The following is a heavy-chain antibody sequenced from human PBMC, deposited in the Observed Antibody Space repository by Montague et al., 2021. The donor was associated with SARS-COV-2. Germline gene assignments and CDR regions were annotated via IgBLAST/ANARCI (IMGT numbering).Heavy chain of an antibody. CDR2: KKNGSEK. V-gene: IGHV3-7*03. CDR3: ARKTGGGD. Sequence: KKNGSEKYYVDSVKGRFTISRDNAKNSLYLHMNSLRAVDTAVYYCARKTGGGDWGQGTLVTVYS. J-gene: IGHJ4*02. D-gene: IGHD1-14*01.